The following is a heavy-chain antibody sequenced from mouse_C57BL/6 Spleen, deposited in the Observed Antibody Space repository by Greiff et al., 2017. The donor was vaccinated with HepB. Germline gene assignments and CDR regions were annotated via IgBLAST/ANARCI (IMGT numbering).Heavy chain of an antibody. CDR3: ASSPSHFSLDY. CDR2: IDPSDSET. Sequence: QVQLQQPGAELVRPGSSVKLSCKASGYTFTSYWMHWVKQRPIQGLEWIGNIDPSDSETHYNQKFKDKATLTVDKSSSTAYMQISSLTSEDSAVYYCASSPSHFSLDYWGQRTSVTVSS. CDR1: GYTFTSYW. J-gene: IGHJ4*01. V-gene: IGHV1-52*01.